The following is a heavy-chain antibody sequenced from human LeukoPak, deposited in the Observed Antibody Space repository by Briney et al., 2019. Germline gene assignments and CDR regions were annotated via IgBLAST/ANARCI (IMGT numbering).Heavy chain of an antibody. CDR2: INRNSADT. CDR3: ARIGISARGTNFHH. D-gene: IGHD6-13*01. CDR1: GYTFTGYY. V-gene: IGHV1-2*02. Sequence: ASVKVSCKASGYTFTGYYMHWVRQAPGQGLEWMGWINRNSADTNYAQNFQGRVTMTRDTSISTAYMELSRLRSDDTALYYCARIGISARGTNFHHWGQGTLVTVSS. J-gene: IGHJ1*01.